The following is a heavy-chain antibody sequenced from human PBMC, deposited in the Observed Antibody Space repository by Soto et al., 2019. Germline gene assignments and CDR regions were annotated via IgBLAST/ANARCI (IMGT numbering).Heavy chain of an antibody. CDR1: GRCVHPFY. Sequence: SETLSVTCSVSGRCVHPFYWSSIRQPPGQGLEWIGYILDSETTSYNPSLKSRVTISLDRAKNKFSLKMTSVTAADTGIYYCAARPYYYYGLDVWGQGTRVTVSS. D-gene: IGHD3-10*01. CDR2: ILDSETT. V-gene: IGHV4-59*02. CDR3: AARPYYYYGLDV. J-gene: IGHJ6*02.